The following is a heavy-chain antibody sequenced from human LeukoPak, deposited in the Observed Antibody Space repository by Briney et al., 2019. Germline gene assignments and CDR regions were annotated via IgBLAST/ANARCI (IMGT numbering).Heavy chain of an antibody. CDR2: IIPIFGTA. CDR1: GGTVRRYA. J-gene: IGHJ5*02. Sequence: SVKVSCKASGGTVRRYAISWVRQAPGQGLEWMGGIIPIFGTATYAQKFQGRVTITADESTGTAYMELSSLRSEDTAVYYCARDRPGRYCSTISCYSASPFDPWGQGTLVTVSS. D-gene: IGHD2-2*02. V-gene: IGHV1-69*13. CDR3: ARDRPGRYCSTISCYSASPFDP.